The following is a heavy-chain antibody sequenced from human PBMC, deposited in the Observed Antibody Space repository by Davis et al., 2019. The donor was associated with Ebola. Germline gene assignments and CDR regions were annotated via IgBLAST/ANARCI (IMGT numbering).Heavy chain of an antibody. CDR3: ATSPGEDSVLLWFGELRP. CDR1: GYTFTGYY. CDR2: INPNSGGT. Sequence: AASVKVSCKASGYTFTGYYMHWVRQAPGQGLEWMGRINPNSGGTNYAQKFQGRVTMTRDTSISTAYMELSRLRSDDTAVYYCATSPGEDSVLLWFGELRPWGQGTLVTVSS. D-gene: IGHD3-10*01. V-gene: IGHV1-2*06. J-gene: IGHJ5*02.